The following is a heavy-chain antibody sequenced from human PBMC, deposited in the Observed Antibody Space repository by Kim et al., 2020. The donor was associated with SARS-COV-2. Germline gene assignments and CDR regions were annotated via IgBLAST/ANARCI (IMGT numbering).Heavy chain of an antibody. CDR3: AKDLGIAAAGTPHQASSFDY. J-gene: IGHJ4*02. Sequence: GGSLRLSCAASVFTFADYPLPLFRPSPCTSLHCVSRIIWNSGSIGYADSVKGRFTISRDNAKNSLYLQMNSLRAEDTALYYCAKDLGIAAAGTPHQASSFDYWGQGTLVTVSS. CDR1: VFTFADYP. D-gene: IGHD6-13*01. V-gene: IGHV3-9*01. CDR2: IIWNSGSI.